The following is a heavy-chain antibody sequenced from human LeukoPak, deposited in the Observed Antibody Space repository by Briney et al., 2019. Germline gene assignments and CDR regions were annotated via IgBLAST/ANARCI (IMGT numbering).Heavy chain of an antibody. J-gene: IGHJ4*02. V-gene: IGHV3-21*01. CDR1: GFTFSTYS. D-gene: IGHD3-22*01. Sequence: PGGSLRLSCAASGFTFSTYSMNWVRQAPGKGLEWVSSISSSSSYIYYADSVKGRFTISRDNAKNSLYLQMNSLRAEDTAVYYCARGVVITTRGLDYWGQGALVTVSS. CDR2: ISSSSSYI. CDR3: ARGVVITTRGLDY.